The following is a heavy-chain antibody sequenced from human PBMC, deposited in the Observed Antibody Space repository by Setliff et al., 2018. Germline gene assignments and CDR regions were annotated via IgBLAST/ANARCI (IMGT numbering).Heavy chain of an antibody. CDR1: GGSISNYY. CDR3: ARTLSGYLSYFDS. V-gene: IGHV4-59*01. Sequence: SETLSLTCIVSGGSISNYYWSWIRQPPGKGLEWIGYISDSGYTNYNPALESRVTMSVDTSKNEVSLKLSSVTAADTAVYYCARTLSGYLSYFDSWGQGTLVTVSS. J-gene: IGHJ4*02. CDR2: ISDSGYT. D-gene: IGHD5-12*01.